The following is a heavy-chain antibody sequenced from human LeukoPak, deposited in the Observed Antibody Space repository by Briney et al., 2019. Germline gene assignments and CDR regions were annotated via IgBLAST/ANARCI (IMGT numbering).Heavy chain of an antibody. CDR1: GFTFRNSA. D-gene: IGHD1-7*01. V-gene: IGHV4-30-4*08. J-gene: IGHJ4*02. Sequence: LRLSCAASGFTFRNSASSWIRQPPGKGLEWIGYIYYGGNTYYNPSLKSRVTISVDTSKNQFSLKVTSVTAADTALYYCATGTAWNYENFWGQGTLVTVSS. CDR3: ATGTAWNYENF. CDR2: IYYGGNT.